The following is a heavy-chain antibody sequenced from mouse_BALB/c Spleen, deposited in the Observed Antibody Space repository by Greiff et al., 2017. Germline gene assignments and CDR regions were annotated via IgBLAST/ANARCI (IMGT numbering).Heavy chain of an antibody. V-gene: IGHV1-4*02. Sequence: QVQLQQSAAELARPGASVKMSCKASGYTFTSYTMHWVKQRPGQGLEWIGYINPSSGYTEYNQKFKDKTTLTADKSSSTAYMQLSSLTSEDSAVYYCARTKTPYYAMDYWGQGTSVTVSS. CDR3: ARTKTPYYAMDY. CDR2: INPSSGYT. J-gene: IGHJ4*01. CDR1: GYTFTSYT.